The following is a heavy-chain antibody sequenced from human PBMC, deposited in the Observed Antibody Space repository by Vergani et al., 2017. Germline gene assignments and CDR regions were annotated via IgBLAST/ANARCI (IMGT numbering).Heavy chain of an antibody. CDR3: AGVTTYYYYGMDV. CDR2: ISWNSGSI. J-gene: IGHJ6*02. Sequence: EVQLLESGGGLVQPGGSLRLSCAASGFTFDDYAMHWVRQAPGKGLEWVSGISWNSGSIGYADSVKGRFTISRDNAKNSLYLQMNSLRAEDTALYYCAGVTTYYYYGMDVWGQGTTVTVSS. V-gene: IGHV3-9*01. CDR1: GFTFDDYA. D-gene: IGHD4-17*01.